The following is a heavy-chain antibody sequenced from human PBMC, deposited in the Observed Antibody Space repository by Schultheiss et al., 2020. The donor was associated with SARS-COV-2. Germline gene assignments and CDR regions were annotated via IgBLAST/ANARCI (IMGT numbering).Heavy chain of an antibody. CDR2: ISYDGSNK. J-gene: IGHJ4*02. CDR3: ARDRGMTTVTTGVR. CDR1: GFTFSSYA. Sequence: GGSLRLSCAASGFTFSSYAVHWVRQAPGKGLEWVAVISYDGSNKYYADSVKGRFTISRDNAENSLYLQMNSLRAEDTAVYYCARDRGMTTVTTGVRWGQGTLVTVSS. V-gene: IGHV3-30-3*01. D-gene: IGHD4-17*01.